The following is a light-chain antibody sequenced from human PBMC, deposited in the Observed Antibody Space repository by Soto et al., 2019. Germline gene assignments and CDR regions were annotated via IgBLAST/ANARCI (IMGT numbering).Light chain of an antibody. V-gene: IGKV3-20*01. Sequence: EIVLTQSPGTLSLSPGERATLSCRASQSVSSTYLAWYQHKPGQAPRLLIYDASNRATGIPDRFSGSGSGTDFTLTISRLEPEDFAVYYCQQYGSSPPYTFGQGTKLEI. CDR2: DAS. CDR1: QSVSSTY. CDR3: QQYGSSPPYT. J-gene: IGKJ2*01.